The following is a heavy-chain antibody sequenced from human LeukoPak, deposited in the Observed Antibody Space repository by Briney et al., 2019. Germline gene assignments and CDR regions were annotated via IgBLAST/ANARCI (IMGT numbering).Heavy chain of an antibody. Sequence: GGSLGLSCAASGFTFSSYEMNWVRQAPGKGLEWVSYISSSGSTTYYADSVKGRFTISRANSKNTLYLQMNSLRAGDTAVYYCADSHDTSGFYRYFDYWGQGALVTVSS. CDR3: ADSHDTSGFYRYFDY. D-gene: IGHD3-22*01. CDR1: GFTFSSYE. CDR2: ISSSGSTT. V-gene: IGHV3-48*03. J-gene: IGHJ4*02.